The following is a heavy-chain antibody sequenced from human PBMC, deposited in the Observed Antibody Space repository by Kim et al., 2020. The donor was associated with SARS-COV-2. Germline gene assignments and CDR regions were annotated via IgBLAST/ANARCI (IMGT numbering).Heavy chain of an antibody. V-gene: IGHV3-53*01. J-gene: IGHJ4*02. D-gene: IGHD3-22*01. CDR3: AREGTRRYYDSSGYYWGSFDY. CDR1: GFTVSSNY. Sequence: GGSLRLSCAASGFTVSSNYMSWVRQAPGKGLEWVSVIYSGGSTYYADSVKGRFTISRDNSKNTLYLQMNSLRAEDTAVYYCAREGTRRYYDSSGYYWGSFDYWGQGTLVTVSS. CDR2: IYSGGST.